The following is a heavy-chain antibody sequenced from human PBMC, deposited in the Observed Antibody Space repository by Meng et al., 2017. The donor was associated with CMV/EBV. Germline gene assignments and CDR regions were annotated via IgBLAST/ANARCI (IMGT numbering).Heavy chain of an antibody. V-gene: IGHV5-51*01. CDR2: IYPSDSDR. CDR1: GYSFTSYW. J-gene: IGHJ4*02. Sequence: GESLKISCKGSGYSFTSYWIGWVRQMPGKGLEWMGMIYPSDSDRKYSPSFQGQVIISADKSISTAYLQWTSLKASDSAMYYCVRWGLGYNEYWGQGTLVTV. D-gene: IGHD5-18*01. CDR3: VRWGLGYNEY.